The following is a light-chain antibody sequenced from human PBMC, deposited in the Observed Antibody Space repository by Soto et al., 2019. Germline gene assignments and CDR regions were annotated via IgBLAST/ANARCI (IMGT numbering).Light chain of an antibody. V-gene: IGKV1-5*01. CDR3: QQYNSDSWT. CDR1: QSISSW. J-gene: IGKJ1*01. Sequence: DIQMTQSPSTLSASVGDRVTITCRASQSISSWLAWYQQKPGKAPKLLIYDASSLESGVPSRFSGSGSGTEFTLTISSLQPDDFATYYCQQYNSDSWTVGQGTKVEIQ. CDR2: DAS.